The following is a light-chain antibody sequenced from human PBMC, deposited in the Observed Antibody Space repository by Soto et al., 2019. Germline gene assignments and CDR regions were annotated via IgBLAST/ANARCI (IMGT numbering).Light chain of an antibody. CDR3: RQSLQSPRT. V-gene: IGKV2-28*01. CDR1: QSLLHTDGYNY. Sequence: DIVMTQSPLSLPVTPGEPASISCRSSQSLLHTDGYNYLDWFLQKPGQSPQLLIYVASNRASGVPDRFSGSGSGTDFTLKISRVEAEDVGFDYCRQSLQSPRTFGQGTKVEI. CDR2: VAS. J-gene: IGKJ1*01.